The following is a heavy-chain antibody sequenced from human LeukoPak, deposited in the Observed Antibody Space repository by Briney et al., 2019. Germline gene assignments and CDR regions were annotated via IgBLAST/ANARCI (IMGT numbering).Heavy chain of an antibody. Sequence: GGSLRLSCAASGFTFSSYAMSWVRQAPGKGLEWVSAISGSGGSTYYADSVKGRFTISRDNSKNTLYLQMNSLRAEDTAVYYCAKFGSHSSSCYIDYWGQGTLVTVSS. J-gene: IGHJ4*02. CDR2: ISGSGGST. D-gene: IGHD6-13*01. CDR3: AKFGSHSSSCYIDY. V-gene: IGHV3-23*01. CDR1: GFTFSSYA.